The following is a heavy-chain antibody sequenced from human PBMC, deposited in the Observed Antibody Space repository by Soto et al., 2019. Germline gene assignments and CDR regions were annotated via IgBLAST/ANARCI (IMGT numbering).Heavy chain of an antibody. CDR1: GFTFSSYD. CDR2: IWSDGSNK. V-gene: IGHV3-33*01. CDR3: ARYYYDSSGYYPL. J-gene: IGHJ4*02. Sequence: QVPLVESGGGVVQPGRSLRLSCAASGFTFSSYDMHWVRQAPGKGLEWVAVIWSDGSNKYYADSVKGRFTISRDNSKSTLYLQMNSLRAEDTAVYYCARYYYDSSGYYPLWGQGTLVTVSS. D-gene: IGHD3-22*01.